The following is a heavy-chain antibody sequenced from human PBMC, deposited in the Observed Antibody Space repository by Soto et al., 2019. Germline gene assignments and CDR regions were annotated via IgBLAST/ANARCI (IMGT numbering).Heavy chain of an antibody. V-gene: IGHV3-43D*04. CDR1: GSTFVYYG. J-gene: IGHJ6*02. D-gene: IGHD2-2*01. CDR3: AKEYLVADCSSTSCYGHGMDV. Sequence: PGGSLRLSCPASGSTFVYYGMHWVRQAPGKGLEWVSLISLDGGSTYYADSVKGRFTISRDNSKNSLYLQMNSRRAEDTALYYCAKEYLVADCSSTSCYGHGMDVWGQGTTVTVSS. CDR2: ISLDGGST.